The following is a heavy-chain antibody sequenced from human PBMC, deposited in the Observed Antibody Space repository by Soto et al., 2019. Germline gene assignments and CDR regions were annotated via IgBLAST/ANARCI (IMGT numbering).Heavy chain of an antibody. CDR3: VTGFWSGPIAHHFDY. CDR2: IIPLFGTE. D-gene: IGHD3-3*01. CDR1: GGSFSAYA. V-gene: IGHV1-69*06. J-gene: IGHJ4*01. Sequence: QVHLVQSGAEVKKPGSSVKVSCKASGGSFSAYAINWLRQAPGQGLEWMGGIIPLFGTENYAQNFQDRFTFTADKSTTTAYMEVRSLTSEDTAVFYCVTGFWSGPIAHHFDYWGQGTLVTLSS.